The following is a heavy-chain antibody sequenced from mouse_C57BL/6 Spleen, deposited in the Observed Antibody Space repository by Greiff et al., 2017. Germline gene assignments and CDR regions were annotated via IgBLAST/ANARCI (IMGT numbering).Heavy chain of an antibody. Sequence: VQLKESGPGLVKPSQSLSLTCSVTGYSITSGYYWNWIRQFPGNKLEWMGYIGYDGSNNYNPSLKNRISSTRDTSKNRFFLKLNSVTTEDTATVYGASSGYYGRYWYFDVWGTGTTVTVSS. CDR1: GYSITSGYY. CDR2: IGYDGSN. J-gene: IGHJ1*03. CDR3: ASSGYYGRYWYFDV. V-gene: IGHV3-6*01. D-gene: IGHD1-1*01.